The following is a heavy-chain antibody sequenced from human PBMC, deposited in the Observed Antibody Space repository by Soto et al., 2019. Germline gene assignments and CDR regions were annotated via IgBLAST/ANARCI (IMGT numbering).Heavy chain of an antibody. CDR2: IYYSGST. D-gene: IGHD3-22*01. CDR1: GGSISSGDYY. CDR3: ARGSYYYDSIGYYHY. J-gene: IGHJ4*02. V-gene: IGHV4-30-4*01. Sequence: SETLSLTCTVSGGSISSGDYYWSWIRQPPGKGLEWIGYIYYSGSTYYNPSLKSRVTISVDTSKNQFSLKLSSVTAADTALYYCARGSYYYDSIGYYHYWGQGTLVTVSS.